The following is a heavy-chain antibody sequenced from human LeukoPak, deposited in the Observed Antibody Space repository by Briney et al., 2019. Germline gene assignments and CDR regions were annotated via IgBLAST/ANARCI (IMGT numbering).Heavy chain of an antibody. V-gene: IGHV3-30-3*01. CDR2: ISYDGSNK. Sequence: PGGSLRLSCAASGFTFSSYAMHWVRQAPGKGLEWVAVISYDGSNKYYADSVKGRFTISRDNSKNTLYLQMNSLRAEDTAVYYCARSRQYSSSWYRVVPYYFDYWGQGTLVTVSS. CDR3: ARSRQYSSSWYRVVPYYFDY. J-gene: IGHJ4*02. CDR1: GFTFSSYA. D-gene: IGHD6-13*01.